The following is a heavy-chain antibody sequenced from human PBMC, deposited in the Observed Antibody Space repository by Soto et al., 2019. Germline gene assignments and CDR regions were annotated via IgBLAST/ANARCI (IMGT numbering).Heavy chain of an antibody. CDR1: GGTFSSYA. D-gene: IGHD2-2*01. J-gene: IGHJ6*02. CDR3: ASSYCSSTSCNPNNYYGMDV. V-gene: IGHV1-69*13. CDR2: IIPIFGTA. Sequence: ASVKVSCKASGGTFSSYAISWVRQAPGQGLEWMGGIIPIFGTANYAQKFQGRVTITADESTSTAYMELSSLRSEDAAVYYCASSYCSSTSCNPNNYYGMDVWGQGTTVTVSS.